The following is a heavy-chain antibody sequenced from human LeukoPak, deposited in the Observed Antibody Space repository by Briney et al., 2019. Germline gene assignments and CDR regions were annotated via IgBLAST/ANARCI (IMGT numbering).Heavy chain of an antibody. CDR2: IRYDGSNK. CDR1: GFTFSSYA. Sequence: GGSLRLSCAASGFTFSSYAMHWVRQAPGKGLEWVAFIRYDGSNKYYADSVKGRFTISRDNSKNTLYLQMNGLRAEDTAVYYCAKVNVRREWLLMDFDYWGQGTLVTVSS. D-gene: IGHD3-3*01. J-gene: IGHJ4*02. CDR3: AKVNVRREWLLMDFDY. V-gene: IGHV3-30*02.